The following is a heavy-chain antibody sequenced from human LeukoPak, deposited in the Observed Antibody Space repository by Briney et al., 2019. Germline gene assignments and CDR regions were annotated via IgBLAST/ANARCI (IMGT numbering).Heavy chain of an antibody. CDR1: GFTSSSYW. CDR3: ARDVVPAAPRPEYFQH. CDR2: INSDGSST. Sequence: RGSLRLSCAPSGFTSSSYWMHWVRQAPGKGLVWVSRINSDGSSTTYADSVKGRFTISRDNAKNTLYLQMNSLRAEDTAVYYCARDVVPAAPRPEYFQHWGQGTLVTVSS. J-gene: IGHJ1*01. V-gene: IGHV3-74*01. D-gene: IGHD2-2*01.